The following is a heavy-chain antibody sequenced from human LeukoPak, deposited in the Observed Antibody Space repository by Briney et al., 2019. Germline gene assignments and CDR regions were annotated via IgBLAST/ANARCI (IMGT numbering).Heavy chain of an antibody. Sequence: SSVKVSCKASGGTFSSYAISWVRQAPGQGLEWMGRIIPILGIANYAQKFQGRVTITADKSTSTAYMELSSLRSEDTAVYYRARWYNDYSKESRKYYFDYWGQGTLVTVSS. V-gene: IGHV1-69*04. J-gene: IGHJ4*02. D-gene: IGHD4-11*01. CDR2: IIPILGIA. CDR1: GGTFSSYA. CDR3: ARWYNDYSKESRKYYFDY.